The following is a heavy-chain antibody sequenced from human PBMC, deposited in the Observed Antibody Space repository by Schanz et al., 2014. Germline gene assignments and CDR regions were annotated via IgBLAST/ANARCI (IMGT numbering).Heavy chain of an antibody. V-gene: IGHV3-48*01. CDR3: AKDPSHGDYDYYFDY. Sequence: VQLVESGGGVVQFGRSLRLSCAASGFTFSSYSMNWVRQAPGKGLEWVSGISGGGGTRNYADSVKGRFTVFRDNSKNTLYLHMNTLRSEDTAVYYCAKDPSHGDYDYYFDYWGQGTLVTVSS. J-gene: IGHJ4*02. CDR2: ISGGGGTR. D-gene: IGHD3-22*01. CDR1: GFTFSSYS.